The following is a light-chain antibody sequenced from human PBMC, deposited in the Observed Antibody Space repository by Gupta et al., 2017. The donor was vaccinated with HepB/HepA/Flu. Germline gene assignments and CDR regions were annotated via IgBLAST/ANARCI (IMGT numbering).Light chain of an antibody. J-gene: IGLJ1*01. CDR3: AAGEDSLSALWI. CDR1: SFNIGGNY. V-gene: IGLV1-47*01. CDR2: RNN. Sequence: QSVLPKPPSASGAPGQRVTISCSGSSFNIGGNYVYCYHQHPGTAPQLLIYRNNQLPSGGPARISGSKSGTSTSMAIRXLXYEEEAXYYCAAGEDSLSALWIFGTGTKVTVL.